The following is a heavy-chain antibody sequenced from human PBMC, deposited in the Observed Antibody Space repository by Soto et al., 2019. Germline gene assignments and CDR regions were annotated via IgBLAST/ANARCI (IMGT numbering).Heavy chain of an antibody. V-gene: IGHV3-30-3*01. CDR2: ISYDGTNK. Sequence: QVQLVESGGSVVQPGWSLRLSCAASGFSFSISPMHWVRQAPGKGPEWVALISYDGTNKFYADSVKGRFTISRDNSKSTLYLQVDSLRPEDAAVYYCARDPKTSGGQNWAFNYFDSWGQGTLVTVSS. CDR1: GFSFSISP. J-gene: IGHJ4*02. CDR3: ARDPKTSGGQNWAFNYFDS. D-gene: IGHD7-27*01.